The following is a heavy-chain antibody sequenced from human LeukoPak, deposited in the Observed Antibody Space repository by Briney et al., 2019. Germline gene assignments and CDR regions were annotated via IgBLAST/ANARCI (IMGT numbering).Heavy chain of an antibody. CDR3: ARSLGLFYGDYGY. J-gene: IGHJ4*02. Sequence: SVKVSCKASGGTLSSYAISWVRQAPGQGLEWVGGIIPIFGTANYAQKFQGRVTITTDESTSTAYMELSSLRSEDTAVYYCARSLGLFYGDYGYWGQGTLVTVSS. D-gene: IGHD4-17*01. V-gene: IGHV1-69*05. CDR2: IIPIFGTA. CDR1: GGTLSSYA.